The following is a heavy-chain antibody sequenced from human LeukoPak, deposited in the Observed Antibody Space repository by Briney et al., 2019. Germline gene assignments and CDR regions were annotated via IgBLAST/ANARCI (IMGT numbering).Heavy chain of an antibody. CDR1: GFTVSSNY. CDR3: ARSSSGSYGY. CDR2: VYSGGST. Sequence: GSLRLSCAASGFTVSSNYMSWVRQAPGKGLEWVSVVYSGGSTYYADSVKGRFTISRDNSKNTLYLQMNSLRAEDTAVYYCARSSSGSYGYWGQGTLVTVSS. J-gene: IGHJ4*02. D-gene: IGHD1-26*01. V-gene: IGHV3-66*01.